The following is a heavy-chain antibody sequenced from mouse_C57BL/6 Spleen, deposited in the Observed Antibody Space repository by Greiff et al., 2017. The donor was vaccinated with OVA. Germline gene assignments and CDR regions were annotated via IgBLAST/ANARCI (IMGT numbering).Heavy chain of an antibody. CDR3: ARGTTVVYFDY. D-gene: IGHD1-1*01. V-gene: IGHV1-82*01. J-gene: IGHJ2*01. CDR1: GYAFSSSW. Sequence: QVQLKQSGPELVKPGASVKISCKASGYAFSSSWMNWVKQRPGKGLEWIGRIYPGDGDTNYNGKFKGKATLTADKSSSTAYMQLSSLTSEDSAVYFCARGTTVVYFDYWGQGTTLTVSS. CDR2: IYPGDGDT.